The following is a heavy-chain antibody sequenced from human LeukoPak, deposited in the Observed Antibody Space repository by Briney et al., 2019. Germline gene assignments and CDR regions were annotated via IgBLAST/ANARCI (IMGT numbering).Heavy chain of an antibody. D-gene: IGHD5-18*01. CDR1: GYTFTSYA. CDR2: INTNTGNP. V-gene: IGHV7-4-1*02. CDR3: ARVEGTAMVNAHYYYGIDV. J-gene: IGHJ6*02. Sequence: ASVKVSCKASGYTFTSYAMNWVRQAPGQGLEWMGWINTNTGNPTYAQGFTGRFVFSLDTSVSTAYLQISSLKAEDTAVYYCARVEGTAMVNAHYYYGIDVWGQGTTVTVSS.